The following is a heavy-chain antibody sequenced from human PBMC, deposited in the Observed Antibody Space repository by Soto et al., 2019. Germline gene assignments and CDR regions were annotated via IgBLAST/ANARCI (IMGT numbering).Heavy chain of an antibody. Sequence: PSETLSLTCTVSGGSISSYYWSCIRQPAGKGLEGIGRIYTSGSTNYNPSLKSRVTMAVDTSKNQFSLTLSSVTAADTAVYYGARSRGECVIPYFFAYWGQGSLVPVS. CDR2: IYTSGST. V-gene: IGHV4-4*07. CDR3: ARSRGECVIPYFFAY. J-gene: IGHJ4*02. CDR1: GGSISSYY. D-gene: IGHD3-10*01.